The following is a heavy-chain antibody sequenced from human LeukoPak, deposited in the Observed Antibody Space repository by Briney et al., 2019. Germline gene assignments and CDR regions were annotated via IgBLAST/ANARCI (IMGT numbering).Heavy chain of an antibody. V-gene: IGHV1-46*03. D-gene: IGHD6-6*01. CDR2: INPSGGST. CDR1: GYTFTSYY. CDR3: ARSKKSALPTVEVYYMNV. J-gene: IGHJ6*03. Sequence: ASVKVSCKASGYTFTSYYMHWVRQAPGQGLEWMGIINPSGGSTSYAQKFQGRVTMTRDMSTSTVYMELSSLRSEDTAVYYCARSKKSALPTVEVYYMNVWGKGTTVTVSS.